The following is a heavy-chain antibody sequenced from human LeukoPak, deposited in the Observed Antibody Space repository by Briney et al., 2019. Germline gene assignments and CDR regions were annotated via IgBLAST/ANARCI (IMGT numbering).Heavy chain of an antibody. Sequence: GGSLTLSCAASGFTFSSYWMRWVRHAPGKGLVWVSRINSDGSSTIYADSVKGRFTISRDNAKNTLYLQMNSLRAEDTAVYYCARGLPGAFFDYWGQGTLVTVSS. CDR2: INSDGSST. CDR3: ARGLPGAFFDY. J-gene: IGHJ4*02. V-gene: IGHV3-74*01. D-gene: IGHD3-16*01. CDR1: GFTFSSYW.